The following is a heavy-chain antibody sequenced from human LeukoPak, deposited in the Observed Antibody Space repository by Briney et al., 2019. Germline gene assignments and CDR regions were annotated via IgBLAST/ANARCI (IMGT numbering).Heavy chain of an antibody. Sequence: GGSLRLSCAASGFTFSSYWMSWVRQAPGKGLEWVANIKQDGSEKYYVDSVKGRFTISRDNAKNSLYLQTNSLRAEDTAVYYCARDSGWFSAEYFQHWGQGTLVTVSS. J-gene: IGHJ1*01. CDR3: ARDSGWFSAEYFQH. CDR1: GFTFSSYW. D-gene: IGHD6-19*01. V-gene: IGHV3-7*01. CDR2: IKQDGSEK.